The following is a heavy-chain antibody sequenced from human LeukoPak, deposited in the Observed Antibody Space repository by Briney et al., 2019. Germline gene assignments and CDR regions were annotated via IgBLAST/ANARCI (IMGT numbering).Heavy chain of an antibody. J-gene: IGHJ4*02. CDR1: GFTFSGYA. Sequence: GGSLRLSCAASGFTFSGYAMSWVRQAPGEGLEWVSGISASGGRIYYADSVKGSFTISRDNSKNTLYLQMNSLRAEDTAVYYCAKAGVGATVFDYWGQGTLVTVSS. CDR3: AKAGVGATVFDY. CDR2: ISASGGRI. D-gene: IGHD1-26*01. V-gene: IGHV3-23*01.